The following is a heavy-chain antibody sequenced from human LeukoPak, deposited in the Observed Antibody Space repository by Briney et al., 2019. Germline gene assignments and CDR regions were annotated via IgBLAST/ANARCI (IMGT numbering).Heavy chain of an antibody. D-gene: IGHD6-13*01. CDR1: GYTFTGYY. Sequence: ASVKVSCKASGYTFTGYYMHWGRQAPGQGLEWMGRINPNSGGTNYAQKFQGRVTMTRDTSISTAYMELSRLRSDDTAVYYCARDIFGAAAAVKYWGQGTLVTASS. CDR3: ARDIFGAAAAVKY. V-gene: IGHV1-2*06. J-gene: IGHJ4*02. CDR2: INPNSGGT.